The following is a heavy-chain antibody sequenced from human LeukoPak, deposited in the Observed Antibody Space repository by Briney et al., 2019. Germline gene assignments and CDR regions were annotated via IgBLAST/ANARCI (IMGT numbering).Heavy chain of an antibody. CDR2: IYYSGST. V-gene: IGHV4-59*01. D-gene: IGHD2-15*01. CDR1: GGSISSYF. CDR3: AGYKDIVVVVAGGAFDI. Sequence: PSETLSLTCTVSGGSISSYFWSWIRQPPGKGLEWIGYIYYSGSTNYNPSLKSRVTISVDTSKNQFSLKLSSVTAADTAVYYCAGYKDIVVVVAGGAFDIWGQGTMVTVSS. J-gene: IGHJ3*02.